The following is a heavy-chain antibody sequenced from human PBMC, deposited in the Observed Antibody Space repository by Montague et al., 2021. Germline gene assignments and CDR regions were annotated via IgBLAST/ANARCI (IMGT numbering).Heavy chain of an antibody. CDR3: ARDGPRTHYFVY. CDR2: MNAGSVNT. V-gene: IGHV3-23*01. J-gene: IGHJ4*02. Sequence: FRRLSCAASGFPFSSYAMSWVRQTPGQGLEWVSTMNAGSVNTYYADSVKGRFTISRDNSKNTLYLQMNSLRAEDTAVYYCARDGPRTHYFVYWGQGALVTVPS. CDR1: GFPFSSYA. D-gene: IGHD2-2*01.